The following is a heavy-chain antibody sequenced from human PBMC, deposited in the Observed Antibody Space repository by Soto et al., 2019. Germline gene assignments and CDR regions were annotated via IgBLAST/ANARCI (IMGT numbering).Heavy chain of an antibody. J-gene: IGHJ6*02. CDR1: GGSFSGYY. CDR3: AGRVVAASYYFYGMDV. Sequence: QVQLQQWGAGLLKPSETLSLTCAVYGGSFSGYYWSWIRQPPGKGLEWIGEINHSGSTNYNPSLKGRATIAVDTSKNQFSLKLSSVTPADMAVYYCAGRVVAASYYFYGMDVWGRGTTVTVSS. D-gene: IGHD2-15*01. V-gene: IGHV4-34*01. CDR2: INHSGST.